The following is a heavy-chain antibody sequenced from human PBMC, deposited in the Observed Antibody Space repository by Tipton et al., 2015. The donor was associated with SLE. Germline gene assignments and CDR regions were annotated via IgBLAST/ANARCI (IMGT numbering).Heavy chain of an antibody. CDR3: ARHVVAAAGNWYFDL. D-gene: IGHD6-13*01. Sequence: VQLVQSGAEVKKPGEPLRISCKGSGYSFTNYWITWVRQMPGKGLEWMGRIDPSDSYTNYSPTFQGHVTISVDKSISTAYLQWSSLKASDAAMYYCARHVVAAAGNWYFDLWGRGTLVTVSS. CDR1: GYSFTNYW. J-gene: IGHJ2*01. V-gene: IGHV5-10-1*01. CDR2: IDPSDSYT.